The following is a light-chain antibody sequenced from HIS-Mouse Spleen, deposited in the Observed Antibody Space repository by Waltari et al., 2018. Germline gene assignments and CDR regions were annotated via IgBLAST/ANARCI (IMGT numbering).Light chain of an antibody. CDR2: EGS. J-gene: IGLJ3*02. CDR3: CSYAGSSTWV. V-gene: IGLV2-23*01. Sequence: QSALTQPASVSGSPGQSITISCTGTSSDVGSYNLVSWYQQHPGQAPKLMIYEGSKRPSVVSNRFSGSKSGNTASLTSSGLQAEDEADYCCCSYAGSSTWVFGGGTKLTVL. CDR1: SSDVGSYNL.